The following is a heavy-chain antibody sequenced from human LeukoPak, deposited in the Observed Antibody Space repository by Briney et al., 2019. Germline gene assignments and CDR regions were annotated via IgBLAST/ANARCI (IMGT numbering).Heavy chain of an antibody. D-gene: IGHD6-19*01. Sequence: GGSLRLSCAASGFTFSSYEMNWVCQAPGKGLEWVSYISSSGSTIYYADSVKGRFTISRDNAKNSLYLQMNSLRAEDTAVYHCARLGQWLVDWYFDLWGRGTLVTVSS. CDR2: ISSSGSTI. CDR1: GFTFSSYE. CDR3: ARLGQWLVDWYFDL. V-gene: IGHV3-48*03. J-gene: IGHJ2*01.